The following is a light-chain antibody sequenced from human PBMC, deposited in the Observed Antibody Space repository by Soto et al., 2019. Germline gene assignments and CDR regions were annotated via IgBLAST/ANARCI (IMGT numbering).Light chain of an antibody. CDR3: ETWDSNTRG. V-gene: IGLV4-60*02. Sequence: QSVLTQSSSASASLGSSVKLTCTLSSGHSSYIIAWHQQQPGKAPRYLMKLEGSGSYNKGSGIPDHFSGSSSGADRYLTISNLQFEDEADYYCETWDSNTRGFGGGTKLTVL. CDR1: SGHSSYI. CDR2: LEGSGSY. J-gene: IGLJ3*02.